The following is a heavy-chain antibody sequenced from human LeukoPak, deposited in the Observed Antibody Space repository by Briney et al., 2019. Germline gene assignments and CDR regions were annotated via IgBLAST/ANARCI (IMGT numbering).Heavy chain of an antibody. J-gene: IGHJ4*02. D-gene: IGHD6-6*01. V-gene: IGHV3-23*01. Sequence: PGGSLRLSCKASGFVFSLYWMHWVRQVPGKGLVCVSGISRSGDGTYYADSVKGRFTISRDNSKNTLYLQMNGLRAEDTAVYYCAKGSEAARPYYFDYWGQGTLVTVSS. CDR2: ISRSGDGT. CDR1: GFVFSLYW. CDR3: AKGSEAARPYYFDY.